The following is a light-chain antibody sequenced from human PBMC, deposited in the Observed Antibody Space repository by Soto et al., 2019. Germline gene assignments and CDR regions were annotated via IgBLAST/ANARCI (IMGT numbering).Light chain of an antibody. CDR1: QSVSSY. CDR2: DAS. CDR3: HQRNNWPYT. Sequence: VLTQSPATLSLSPGERAILSCRASQSVSSYFAWYQQKPGQAHRLLIYDASHRATYIPTRFSGSRSWTDFTLTISSLKPEDFAVYDCHQRNNWPYTFGHETKLEI. V-gene: IGKV3-11*01. J-gene: IGKJ2*01.